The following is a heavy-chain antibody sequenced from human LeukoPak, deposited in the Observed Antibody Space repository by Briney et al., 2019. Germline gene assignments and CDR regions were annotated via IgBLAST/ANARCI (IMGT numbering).Heavy chain of an antibody. V-gene: IGHV4-31*03. CDR1: GGSISSGGYY. CDR3: GGGDSQGAFDY. Sequence: SETLSLTCTVSGGSISSGGYYWSWIRQHPGKGLEWIGYIYYSGSTYYNPSLKSRVTISVDTSKNQFSLKLSSVTAAATAVYYGGGGDSQGAFDYWGQGTLVTVSS. D-gene: IGHD3-16*01. J-gene: IGHJ4*02. CDR2: IYYSGST.